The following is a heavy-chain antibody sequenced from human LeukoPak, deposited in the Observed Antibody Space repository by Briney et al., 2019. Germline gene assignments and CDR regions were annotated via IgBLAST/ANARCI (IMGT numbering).Heavy chain of an antibody. CDR2: INHRERT. CDR3: ARGNTFGGVIAYYYYYYYMDV. V-gene: IGHV4-34*01. D-gene: IGHD3-16*02. J-gene: IGHJ6*03. Sequence: SETLSLTCAVYGGSFSGYYWSWIRQPPGKGLEWIGEINHRERTNYNPSLKCRVTISVDTSKNQFSLKLSSVTAADTAVYYCARGNTFGGVIAYYYYYYYMDVWGKGTTVTVSS. CDR1: GGSFSGYY.